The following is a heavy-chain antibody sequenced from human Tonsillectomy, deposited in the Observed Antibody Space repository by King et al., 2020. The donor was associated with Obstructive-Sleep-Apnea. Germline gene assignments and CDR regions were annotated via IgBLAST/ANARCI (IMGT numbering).Heavy chain of an antibody. CDR2: IYYSGST. CDR3: ARAIWSGYSDRFYFDS. CDR1: GGSISSGDYS. V-gene: IGHV4-30-4*07. J-gene: IGHJ4*02. D-gene: IGHD3-3*01. Sequence: VQLQESGPGLVKPSQTLSLTCAVSGGSISSGDYSWNLILQPPGKGLEWIGYIYYSGSTYYNPSLKSRVTISVDTSKNHFPLKLSSVTAADTAVYYCARAIWSGYSDRFYFDSWGQGTLVTVSS.